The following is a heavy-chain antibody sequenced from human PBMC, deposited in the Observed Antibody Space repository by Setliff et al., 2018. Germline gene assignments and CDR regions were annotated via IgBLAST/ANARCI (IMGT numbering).Heavy chain of an antibody. D-gene: IGHD3-3*01. Sequence: GGSLRLSCTSSGFTFSTYWMSWVRQAPGKGLEWVSTTNWDGRSTGYTDSVKGRFTISRDNAKYSLYLQLNSLTAEDTAVYYCARGPPYYDFWSAYFPGYWGQGTLVTVSS. V-gene: IGHV3-20*04. CDR2: TNWDGRST. J-gene: IGHJ4*02. CDR3: ARGPPYYDFWSAYFPGY. CDR1: GFTFSTYW.